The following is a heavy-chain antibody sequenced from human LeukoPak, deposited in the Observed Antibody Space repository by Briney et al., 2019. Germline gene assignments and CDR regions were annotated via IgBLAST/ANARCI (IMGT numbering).Heavy chain of an antibody. CDR2: IYYSGST. CDR3: ARDSPYLYSGSYPTFDP. J-gene: IGHJ5*02. V-gene: IGHV4-39*07. D-gene: IGHD1-26*01. Sequence: SETLSLTCNVSGGSISSGSYYWGWIRQPPGKGLEWIGSIYYSGSTYYKPSLKSRVTISLDTSKNQFSLKLSSVTAADTAVYYCARDSPYLYSGSYPTFDPWGQGTLVTVSS. CDR1: GGSISSGSYY.